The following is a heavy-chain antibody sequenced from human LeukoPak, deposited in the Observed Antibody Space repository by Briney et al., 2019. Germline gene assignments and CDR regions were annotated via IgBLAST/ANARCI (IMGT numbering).Heavy chain of an antibody. Sequence: PGGSLRLSCVVSGLTFSSYWMTWVRQAPGKGLVWVANIKQDGSEKYYVDSVKGRFTISRDDAKNSLYLQMNSLRAEDMAVYYCEREAQKRNGMDVWGQGTTVTVSS. J-gene: IGHJ6*02. V-gene: IGHV3-7*01. CDR3: EREAQKRNGMDV. CDR2: IKQDGSEK. CDR1: GLTFSSYW.